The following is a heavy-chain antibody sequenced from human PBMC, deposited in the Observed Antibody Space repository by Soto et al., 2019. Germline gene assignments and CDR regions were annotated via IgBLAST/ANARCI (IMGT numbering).Heavy chain of an antibody. D-gene: IGHD3-22*01. V-gene: IGHV3-11*06. CDR2: ISTGSTNT. J-gene: IGHJ6*02. CDR1: GFTFSDYY. Sequence: QVHLVESGGGLVKPGGSLRLSCAASGFTFSDYYMNWIRQAPGKGLEWVSYISTGSTNTIYADSVKGRFTISRDNAKNSPYLQMNSLRAEDTAVYYCARTKGGMITSYYGMDVWGQGTTVTVSS. CDR3: ARTKGGMITSYYGMDV.